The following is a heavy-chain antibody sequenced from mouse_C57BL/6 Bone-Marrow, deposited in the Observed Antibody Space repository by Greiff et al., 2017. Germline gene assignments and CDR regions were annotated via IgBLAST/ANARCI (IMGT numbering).Heavy chain of an antibody. CDR3: VRHENSPYAMDY. CDR1: GFSFNTYA. J-gene: IGHJ4*01. Sequence: LVESGGGLVQPKGSLKLSCAASGFSFNTYAMNWVRQAPGKGLEWVARIRSKSNNYATYYADSVKDRFTISRDDSESMLYLQMNNLKTEDTAMYYCVRHENSPYAMDYWGQGTSVTVSS. CDR2: IRSKSNNYAT. V-gene: IGHV10-1*01.